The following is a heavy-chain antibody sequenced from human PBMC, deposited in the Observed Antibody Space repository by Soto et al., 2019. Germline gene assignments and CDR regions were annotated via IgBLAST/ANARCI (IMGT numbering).Heavy chain of an antibody. V-gene: IGHV4-59*01. CDR2: IYYSGNT. J-gene: IGHJ4*02. Sequence: SETLSLTCTVSGGSISNYYWSWIRQPLGKGLEWIGYIYYSGNTNYNPSLKSRVTISVDTSKNQFSLNLNSVTAADTAVYYCARGPGIAAAGTPDFDYWGQGTLVTVSS. CDR1: GGSISNYY. D-gene: IGHD6-13*01. CDR3: ARGPGIAAAGTPDFDY.